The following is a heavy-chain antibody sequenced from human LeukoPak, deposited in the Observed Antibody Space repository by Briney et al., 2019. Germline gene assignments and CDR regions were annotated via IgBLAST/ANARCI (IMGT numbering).Heavy chain of an antibody. CDR2: IIPIFGTA. D-gene: IGHD5-18*01. V-gene: IGHV1-69*13. J-gene: IGHJ3*02. CDR3: ARRAAMVTGAFDI. CDR1: GGTFSSYA. Sequence: ASVKVSCKASGGTFSSYAISWVRQAPGQGLEWMGGIIPIFGTANYAQKFQGRVTITADESTSTAYMELSSLRSEDTAVYCCARRAAMVTGAFDIWGQGTMVTVSS.